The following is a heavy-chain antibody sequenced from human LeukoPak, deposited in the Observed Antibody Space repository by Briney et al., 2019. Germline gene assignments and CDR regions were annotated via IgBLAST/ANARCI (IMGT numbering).Heavy chain of an antibody. CDR3: ARFPCSGDSCYSGIRAFDI. CDR2: INHSGSS. Sequence: SETLSLTCTVSGGSISSSSYYWNWVRQSPGKGLEWIGEINHSGSSNYNPSLKSRVTISVDTSKNQFSLKLSSVTAADTAVYYCARFPCSGDSCYSGIRAFDIWGQGTMVTVS. V-gene: IGHV4-39*07. CDR1: GGSISSSSYY. J-gene: IGHJ3*02. D-gene: IGHD2-15*01.